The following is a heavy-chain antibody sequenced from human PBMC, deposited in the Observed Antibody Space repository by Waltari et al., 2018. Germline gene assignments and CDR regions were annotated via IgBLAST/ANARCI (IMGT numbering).Heavy chain of an antibody. D-gene: IGHD3-22*01. CDR2: IIPIFGTA. J-gene: IGHJ3*02. CDR1: GGTFSSYA. V-gene: IGHV1-69*08. Sequence: QVQLVQSGAEVKKPGSSVKVSCKASGGTFSSYAISWVRQAPGQGLEWMGRIIPIFGTANYAQKFQGRVTITADKSTSTAYMELSSLRSEDTAVYYCASYPEAGYYDSSGYAFDIWGQGTMVTVSS. CDR3: ASYPEAGYYDSSGYAFDI.